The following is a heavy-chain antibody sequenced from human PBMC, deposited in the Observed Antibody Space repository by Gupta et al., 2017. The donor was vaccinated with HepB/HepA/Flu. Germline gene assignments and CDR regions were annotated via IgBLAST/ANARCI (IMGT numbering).Heavy chain of an antibody. CDR3: ARARYYYGSGSYRYIDY. CDR2: IIPILGIA. V-gene: IGHV1-69*04. Sequence: QVQLVQSGAEVKKPGSSVKASCKASGGTFSSYAISWVRQAPGQGLEWMGRIIPILGIANYAQKFQGRVTITADKSTSTAYMELSSLRSEDTAVYYCARARYYYGSGSYRYIDYWGQGTLVTVSS. CDR1: GGTFSSYA. J-gene: IGHJ4*02. D-gene: IGHD3-10*01.